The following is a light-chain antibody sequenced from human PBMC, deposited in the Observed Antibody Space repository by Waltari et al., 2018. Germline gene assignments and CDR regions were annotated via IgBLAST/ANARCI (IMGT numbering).Light chain of an antibody. CDR2: GAS. V-gene: IGKV3-20*01. CDR1: QSLSSSY. J-gene: IGKJ2*01. Sequence: EIVLTQSPDTLSLSPGDRAALSCRARQSLSSSYLALYQQKPGQAPRLLIYGASSRATGIPDRFSGSGSETDFTLTISRLEPEDFAVYYCQQYDSTPYTFGQGTKLEIK. CDR3: QQYDSTPYT.